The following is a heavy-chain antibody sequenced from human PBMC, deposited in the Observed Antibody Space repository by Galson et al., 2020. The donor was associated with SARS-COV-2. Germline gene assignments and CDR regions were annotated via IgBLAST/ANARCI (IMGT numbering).Heavy chain of an antibody. D-gene: IGHD6-19*01. V-gene: IGHV3-23*01. CDR3: AAGAVAGTGY. CDR1: GFPFSSYA. Sequence: GESLKISCAASGFPFSSYALSWVRQAPGRGLEWVSGVSGSGGSTYYADSVRGRFTISRDSSRNTLYLQMNSLRADDTAVYYCAAGAVAGTGYWGQGTLVTVSS. J-gene: IGHJ4*02. CDR2: VSGSGGST.